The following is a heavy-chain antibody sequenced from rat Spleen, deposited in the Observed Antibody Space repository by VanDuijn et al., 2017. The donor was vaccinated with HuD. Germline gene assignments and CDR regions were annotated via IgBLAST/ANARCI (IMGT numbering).Heavy chain of an antibody. J-gene: IGHJ3*01. Sequence: EVQLQESGPGLVKPSQSLSLTCSVTGYSITSNYWGWIRKFPRNKMEWMGYISYSGSTSYNPSLKSRISITRDTSKNQFFLQLNSVTTEDTATYYCARLGVYYGLLLGGGFAYWGQGTLVTVSS. D-gene: IGHD1-6*01. CDR2: ISYSGST. V-gene: IGHV3-1*01. CDR3: ARLGVYYGLLLGGGFAY. CDR1: GYSITSNY.